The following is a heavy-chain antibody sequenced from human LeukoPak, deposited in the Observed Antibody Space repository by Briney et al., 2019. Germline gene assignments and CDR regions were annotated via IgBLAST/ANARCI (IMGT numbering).Heavy chain of an antibody. CDR2: IYIDGNT. D-gene: IGHD3-10*01. J-gene: IGHJ4*02. Sequence: GGSLRLSCAASGFTVSSNYMSWVRQAPGKGLEWVSVIYIDGNTYYADSVKGRFTISRDNSKNTLYLQMNSLRAEDTAVYYCARDYYGSGSYLDYWGQGTLVTVSS. V-gene: IGHV3-66*01. CDR1: GFTVSSNY. CDR3: ARDYYGSGSYLDY.